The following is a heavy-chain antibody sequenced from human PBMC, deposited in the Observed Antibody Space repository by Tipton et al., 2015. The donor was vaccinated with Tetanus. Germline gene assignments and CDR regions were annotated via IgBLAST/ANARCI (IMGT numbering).Heavy chain of an antibody. CDR1: GFSFSNHW. CDR3: ARGMSFDP. CDR2: IQRDGGQK. J-gene: IGHJ5*02. Sequence: SLRLSCTGSGFSFSNHWMSWVRQAPGKGLEWVANIQRDGGQKYYADSVKGRFTISRDYADNSLYLQMNSLRVDDTAVYYCARGMSFDPWGQGTLVTVSS. V-gene: IGHV3-7*01.